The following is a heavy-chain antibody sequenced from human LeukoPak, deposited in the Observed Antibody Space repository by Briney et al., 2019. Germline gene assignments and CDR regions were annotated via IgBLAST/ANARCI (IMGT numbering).Heavy chain of an antibody. D-gene: IGHD4-17*01. Sequence: GGSLRLSCAASGFTVSSNYMSWVRQAPGKGLEWVSVIYSGGSTYYADSVKGRFTISRDNSKNTLYLQMNNLRAEDTAVYYCARDLGYGDYGDYWGQGALVTVSS. CDR3: ARDLGYGDYGDY. CDR1: GFTVSSNY. V-gene: IGHV3-66*01. CDR2: IYSGGST. J-gene: IGHJ4*02.